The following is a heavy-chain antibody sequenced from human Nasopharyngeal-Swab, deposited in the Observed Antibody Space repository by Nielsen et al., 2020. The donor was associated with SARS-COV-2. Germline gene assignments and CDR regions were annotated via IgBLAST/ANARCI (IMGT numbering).Heavy chain of an antibody. V-gene: IGHV4-39*01. J-gene: IGHJ4*02. Sequence: SQTLSLTCAVDGGSFSSYYWGWIRQPPGKGLEWIGSIYYSGSTYYNPSLKSRVTISVDTSKNQFSLKLSSVTAADTAVYYCARQHQLLGDYWGQGTLVTVSS. CDR1: GGSFSSYY. D-gene: IGHD2-2*01. CDR3: ARQHQLLGDY. CDR2: IYYSGST.